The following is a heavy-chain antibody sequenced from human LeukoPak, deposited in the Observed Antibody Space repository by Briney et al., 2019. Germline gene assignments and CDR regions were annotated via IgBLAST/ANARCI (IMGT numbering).Heavy chain of an antibody. CDR1: GCTFSKYA. V-gene: IGHV3-23*01. CDR3: ARDSSVPYGITD. J-gene: IGHJ4*02. Sequence: GGSLRLSCAASGCTFSKYAMSWVRQAPGQGLEWVSAISGSDGNTFYADSVKGRFTISRDNSKNTLSLQMNNLRAEDTALYYCARDSSVPYGITDWGQGTLVTVS. D-gene: IGHD4-17*01. CDR2: ISGSDGNT.